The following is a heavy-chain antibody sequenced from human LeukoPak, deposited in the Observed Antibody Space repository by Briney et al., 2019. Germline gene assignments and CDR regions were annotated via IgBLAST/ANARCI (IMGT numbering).Heavy chain of an antibody. D-gene: IGHD2-15*01. J-gene: IGHJ4*02. Sequence: GGSLRLSCTASGFTFSGYAMSWVRQPPGKGLEWVSLISGGGDSTYYADSVKGRFTISRDNSKNTLYLEMNSLRAEDTAVYYCGKDRNVYCSGGSCYTLWGQGTLVTVSS. CDR2: ISGGGDST. V-gene: IGHV3-23*01. CDR3: GKDRNVYCSGGSCYTL. CDR1: GFTFSGYA.